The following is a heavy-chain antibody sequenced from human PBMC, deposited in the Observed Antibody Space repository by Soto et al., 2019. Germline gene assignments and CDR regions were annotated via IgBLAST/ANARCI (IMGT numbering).Heavy chain of an antibody. D-gene: IGHD3-22*01. CDR3: ARDGAPGYYYDSSGYSDY. CDR1: GFTFSSYW. J-gene: IGHJ4*02. CDR2: INSDGSST. Sequence: GGSLRLSCAASGFTFSSYWMHWVRQAPGKGLVWVSRINSDGSSTSYADSVKGRFTTSRDNAKNTLYLQMNSLRAEDTAVYYCARDGAPGYYYDSSGYSDYWGQGTLVTFSS. V-gene: IGHV3-74*01.